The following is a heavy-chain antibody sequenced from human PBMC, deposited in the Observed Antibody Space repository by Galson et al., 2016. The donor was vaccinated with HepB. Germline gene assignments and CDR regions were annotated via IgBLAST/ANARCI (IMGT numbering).Heavy chain of an antibody. D-gene: IGHD3-22*01. CDR3: ASTGYYDSRGPIVYYYYYGMDV. CDR1: GGTFSSYA. Sequence: SVKVSCKASGGTFSSYAISWVRQAPGQGLEWMGGIIPILGTANYAQKFQGRVTITADGSTSTTYMELSSLRSEDTAVYYCASTGYYDSRGPIVYYYYYGMDVWGQGTAVTVSS. CDR2: IIPILGTA. J-gene: IGHJ6*02. V-gene: IGHV1-69*13.